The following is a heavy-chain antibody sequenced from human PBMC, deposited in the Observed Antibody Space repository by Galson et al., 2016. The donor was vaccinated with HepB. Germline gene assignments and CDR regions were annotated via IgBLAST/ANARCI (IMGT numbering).Heavy chain of an antibody. V-gene: IGHV1-46*01. D-gene: IGHD2-15*01. Sequence: SVKVSCKASGYTFTSYYMHWVRQAPGQGLEWMGIINPSGGSTSYAQKFQGRVTMTRDTSTSTVYMELSSLRSEDTAMSYCARDPPNYHCSGGSCYSTHYYYGMDVWGQGTTVTVSS. CDR1: GYTFTSYY. J-gene: IGHJ6*02. CDR2: INPSGGST. CDR3: ARDPPNYHCSGGSCYSTHYYYGMDV.